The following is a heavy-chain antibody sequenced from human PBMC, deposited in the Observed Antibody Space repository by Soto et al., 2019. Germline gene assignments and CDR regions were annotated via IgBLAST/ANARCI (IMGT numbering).Heavy chain of an antibody. CDR1: GGSISSGGYS. CDR2: IYHSGST. D-gene: IGHD3-22*01. V-gene: IGHV4-30-2*01. Sequence: SETLSLTCAVSGGSISSGGYSWSWIRQPPGKGLEWIGYIYHSGSTYYNPSLKSRVTISVDRSKSQFSLKLSSVTAADTAVYYCARGADYYDSSGYLDYWGQGTLVTVSS. J-gene: IGHJ4*02. CDR3: ARGADYYDSSGYLDY.